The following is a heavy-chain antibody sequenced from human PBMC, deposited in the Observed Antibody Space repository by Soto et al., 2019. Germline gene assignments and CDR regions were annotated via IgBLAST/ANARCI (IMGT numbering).Heavy chain of an antibody. D-gene: IGHD3-22*01. Sequence: GASLQISCRTSGYRFTSYWIACVRQMPGKGLAWIGIIFPSDSDTRYSPSFQGQVTISADRSTSTVFLQWASLKASDTAVYFCSRTDKSGYFNWFDPWGQGTGVTVSS. CDR2: IFPSDSDT. CDR1: GYRFTSYW. CDR3: SRTDKSGYFNWFDP. J-gene: IGHJ5*02. V-gene: IGHV5-51*01.